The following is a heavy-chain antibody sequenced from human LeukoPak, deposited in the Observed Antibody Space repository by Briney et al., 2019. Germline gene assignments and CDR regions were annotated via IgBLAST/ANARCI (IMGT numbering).Heavy chain of an antibody. CDR3: ARDAGIAAPGAFDI. CDR2: IYYSGST. CDR1: GGSISSYY. Sequence: SETLSLTCTVSGGSISSYYWSWIRQPPGKGLEWIGYIYYSGSTNYNPSLKSRVTISVDTSKNQFSLKLSSVTAADTAVYYCARDAGIAAPGAFDIWGQGTMVTVSS. J-gene: IGHJ3*02. D-gene: IGHD6-6*01. V-gene: IGHV4-59*01.